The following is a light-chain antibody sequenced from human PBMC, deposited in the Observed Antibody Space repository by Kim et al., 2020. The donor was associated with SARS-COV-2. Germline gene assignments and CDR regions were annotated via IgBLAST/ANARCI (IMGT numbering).Light chain of an antibody. CDR3: QQYISWPLT. V-gene: IGKV3-15*01. J-gene: IGKJ4*01. CDR1: QTVSSN. Sequence: VSPGERATLSGRASQTVSSNLAWYQQRPGQAPRLLMYGASTRATGIPARFSGSGSGTEFTLTISSLQSEDFAVYYCQQYISWPLTFGGGTKVDIK. CDR2: GAS.